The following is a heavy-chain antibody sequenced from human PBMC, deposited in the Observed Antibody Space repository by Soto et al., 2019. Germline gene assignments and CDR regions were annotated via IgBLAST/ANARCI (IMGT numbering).Heavy chain of an antibody. CDR2: IYPGDSDT. V-gene: IGHV5-51*01. D-gene: IGHD1-1*01. J-gene: IGHJ6*03. CDR1: GYSFTSYW. Sequence: GESLKISCKGSGYSFTSYWIGWVRQMPGKGLEWMGIIYPGDSDTRYSPSFQGQVTISADKSISTAYLQWSSLKASDTAMYYCARHRTLEYPFSNYYYYMDVWGKGTTVTVSS. CDR3: ARHRTLEYPFSNYYYYMDV.